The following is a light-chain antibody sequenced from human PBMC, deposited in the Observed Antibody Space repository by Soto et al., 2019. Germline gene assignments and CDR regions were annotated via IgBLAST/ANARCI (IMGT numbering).Light chain of an antibody. V-gene: IGKV1-39*01. Sequence: DIQMTQSPSSLSASVGDRVTITCRTSQSIGNDLNWYQQRPGEAPKLLIYASSSLPTGVPSRFSGSGSGSDFTLTLSSLQPEDFATYFCQQTYSAPFTFGPGTKVDVK. J-gene: IGKJ3*01. CDR3: QQTYSAPFT. CDR1: QSIGND. CDR2: ASS.